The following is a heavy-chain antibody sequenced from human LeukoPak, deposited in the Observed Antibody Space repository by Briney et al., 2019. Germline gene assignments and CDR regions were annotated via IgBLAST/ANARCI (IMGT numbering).Heavy chain of an antibody. V-gene: IGHV3-30*02. CDR1: GFTFSSYG. Sequence: PGGSLRLSCAASGFTFSSYGMHWVRQAPGKGLEWVAFIRYDGSNKYYADSVKGRFTISRDNAKNSLYLQMNSLRAEDTALYYCARGVGATTSHAFDIWGKGTMVTVSS. CDR2: IRYDGSNK. CDR3: ARGVGATTSHAFDI. J-gene: IGHJ3*02. D-gene: IGHD1-26*01.